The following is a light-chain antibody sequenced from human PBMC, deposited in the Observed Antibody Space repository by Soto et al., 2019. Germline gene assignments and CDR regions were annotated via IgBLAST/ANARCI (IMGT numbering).Light chain of an antibody. V-gene: IGKV3D-20*02. CDR1: QSVSSSY. CDR2: GAS. CDR3: QQRSNWHRIT. Sequence: EILFTQSPGTLSLSPGERATLSCRASQSVSSSYLAWYQQKPGQAPRLIIYGASSRANGIPDRFSGSGSGTDFTLTISRLEPEDFALYYCQQRSNWHRITFGQGTRLEIK. J-gene: IGKJ5*01.